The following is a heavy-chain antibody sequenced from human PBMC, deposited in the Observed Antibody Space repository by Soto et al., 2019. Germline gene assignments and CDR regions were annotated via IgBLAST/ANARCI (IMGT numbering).Heavy chain of an antibody. CDR2: TYYTGSA. CDR1: GGAIDSGGYY. D-gene: IGHD7-27*01. J-gene: IGHJ6*02. Sequence: NLSETLSLTCKVSGGAIDSGGYYWCWIRQHPGKGLEWIGHTYYTGSAYYKPSLKSRVSMSIDTSQNQFSLELISVTAADTAVYYCARVGTSYARRGLDVWGQGTTVTVSS. V-gene: IGHV4-31*03. CDR3: ARVGTSYARRGLDV.